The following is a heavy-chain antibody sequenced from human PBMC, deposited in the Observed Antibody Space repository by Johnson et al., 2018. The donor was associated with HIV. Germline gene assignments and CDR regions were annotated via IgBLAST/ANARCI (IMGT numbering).Heavy chain of an antibody. V-gene: IGHV3-9*01. CDR3: ARGFLVGLPFDI. CDR2: ISWNSGSI. D-gene: IGHD1-26*01. CDR1: GFTFSSYA. Sequence: VQLVESGGGLVQPGGSLRLSCAASGFTFSSYAMSWVRQAPGKGLEWVSGISWNSGSIGYAYSVKGRFTVSRDNAKNSLYLQMNSLRAEDTALYYCARGFLVGLPFDIWGQGTMVTVSS. J-gene: IGHJ3*02.